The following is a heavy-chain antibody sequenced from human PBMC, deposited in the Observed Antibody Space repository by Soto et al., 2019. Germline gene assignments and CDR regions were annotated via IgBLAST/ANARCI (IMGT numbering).Heavy chain of an antibody. J-gene: IGHJ5*02. D-gene: IGHD5-12*01. Sequence: VQLVESGGGVVQPGRSLRLSCAASGFNFNIYAMSWVRQCPGKGLEWVSAISGSGGDTYYADSVKGRFTISRDNSKNTLNLQVNSLRDEDTAVYYCAKRGRVATRGWFDAWGQGTLVTVSS. V-gene: IGHV3-23*04. CDR2: ISGSGGDT. CDR3: AKRGRVATRGWFDA. CDR1: GFNFNIYA.